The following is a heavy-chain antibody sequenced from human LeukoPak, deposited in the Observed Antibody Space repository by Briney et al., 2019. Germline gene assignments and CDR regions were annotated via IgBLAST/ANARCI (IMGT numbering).Heavy chain of an antibody. CDR1: GFSLSTSAVG. D-gene: IGHD6-13*01. Sequence: SGPTLVNPPQTPTLTCTFSGFSLSTSAVGVGWIRQPPGKALEWLALIYWDDDKRYSPSLKSRLTITKDTSKNQVVLTMTNMDPVDTATYLCARLVGYSTSSGYFQHWGQGTLVTVAS. CDR2: IYWDDDK. J-gene: IGHJ1*01. V-gene: IGHV2-5*02. CDR3: ARLVGYSTSSGYFQH.